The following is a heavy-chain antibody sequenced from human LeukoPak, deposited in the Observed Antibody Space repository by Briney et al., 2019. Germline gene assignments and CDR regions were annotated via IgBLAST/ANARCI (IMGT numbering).Heavy chain of an antibody. CDR2: INSDGGST. Sequence: GGSLRLSCAASEFTFSSYWMHWVRQAPGKGLVWVSRINSDGGSTTYADSVKGRFTISRDNAKNTLYLQMNSLRAEDTAVYYCVGDGEDFEMDVWGKGTTVTVSS. J-gene: IGHJ6*04. CDR1: EFTFSSYW. CDR3: VGDGEDFEMDV. D-gene: IGHD3-9*01. V-gene: IGHV3-74*03.